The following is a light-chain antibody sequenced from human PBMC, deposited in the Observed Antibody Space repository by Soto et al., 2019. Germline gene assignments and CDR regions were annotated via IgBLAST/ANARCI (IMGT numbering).Light chain of an antibody. Sequence: DIPLTQSPSFLSASVGDRVTITCRASQGISSYLAWYQQEPGKAPKLLIYAASTLQSGVPSRFSGSGSGTEFTLTISSLQPEDFATYYCQQLDNYPLTFGGGTKVEIK. V-gene: IGKV1-9*01. J-gene: IGKJ4*01. CDR3: QQLDNYPLT. CDR2: AAS. CDR1: QGISSY.